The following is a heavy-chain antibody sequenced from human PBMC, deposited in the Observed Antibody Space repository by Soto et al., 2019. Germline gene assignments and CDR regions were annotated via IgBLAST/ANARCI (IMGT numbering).Heavy chain of an antibody. CDR3: AHTTDPYSGYGAGFDC. CDR2: IYWNDDK. V-gene: IGHV2-5*01. J-gene: IGHJ4*02. CDR1: GFSLSTSGMA. Sequence: SGPTLVNPTQTLTLTCTFSGFSLSTSGMAVGWIRQPPGKALEWLALIYWNDDKRYSPSLQRRLTITKDTSKNQVVRTMTTMDPVDTATYYCAHTTDPYSGYGAGFDCWGKGTQVTVSS. D-gene: IGHD5-12*01.